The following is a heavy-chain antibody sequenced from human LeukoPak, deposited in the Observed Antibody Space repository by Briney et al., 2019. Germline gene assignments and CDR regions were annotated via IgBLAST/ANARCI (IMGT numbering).Heavy chain of an antibody. V-gene: IGHV3-21*01. CDR2: ISSSSYI. D-gene: IGHD1-26*01. CDR1: EFTFSSYS. Sequence: GGSLRLSCAVSEFTFSSYSMNWVRQAPGKGLEWVSSISSSSYIYYADSVKGRFTISRDNAKNSLYLQMNSLRAEDTAVYYCARDGVGDRIFDYWGQGTLVTVSS. J-gene: IGHJ4*02. CDR3: ARDGVGDRIFDY.